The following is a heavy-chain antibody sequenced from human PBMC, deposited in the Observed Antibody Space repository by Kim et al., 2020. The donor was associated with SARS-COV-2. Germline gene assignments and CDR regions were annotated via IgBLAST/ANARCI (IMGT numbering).Heavy chain of an antibody. CDR3: ARAGNCSSTSCYTGAFDI. D-gene: IGHD2-2*02. J-gene: IGHJ3*02. V-gene: IGHV4-31*02. Sequence: KRRVTISVDTSKNQFSLKLSSVTAADTAVYYCARAGNCSSTSCYTGAFDIWGQGTMVTVSS.